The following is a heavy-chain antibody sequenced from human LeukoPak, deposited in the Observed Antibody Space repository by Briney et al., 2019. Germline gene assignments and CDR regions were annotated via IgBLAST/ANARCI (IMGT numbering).Heavy chain of an antibody. CDR1: GFTSSSYW. CDR2: IKQDGSEK. CDR3: ARGRYDFWSGYLYYFDY. V-gene: IGHV3-7*01. J-gene: IGHJ4*02. Sequence: GGSLRLSCAASGFTSSSYWMSWVRQAPGKGLEWVANIKQDGSEKYYVDSVKGRFTISRDNAKNSLYLQMNSLRAEDTAVYYCARGRYDFWSGYLYYFDYWGQGTLVTVSS. D-gene: IGHD3-3*01.